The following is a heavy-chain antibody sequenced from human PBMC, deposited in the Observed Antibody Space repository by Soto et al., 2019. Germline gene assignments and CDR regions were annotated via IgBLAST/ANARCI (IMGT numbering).Heavy chain of an antibody. D-gene: IGHD3-10*01. CDR3: ARDDYYGSGSDLVHYYDYGMDV. CDR1: GFTFSSYG. Sequence: QVQLVESGGGVGQPGRSLRLSCAASGFTFSSYGMHWVRQAPGKGLEWVAVIWYDGSNKYYADSVKGRLTISRDNSKNPLYLQMTRRRAEDTGVYYCARDDYYGSGSDLVHYYDYGMDVWGQGTTVTVSS. V-gene: IGHV3-33*01. CDR2: IWYDGSNK. J-gene: IGHJ6*02.